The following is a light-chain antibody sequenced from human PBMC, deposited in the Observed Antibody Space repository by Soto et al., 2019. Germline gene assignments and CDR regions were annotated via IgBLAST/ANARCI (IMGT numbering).Light chain of an antibody. J-gene: IGKJ1*01. Sequence: EIVLTQSPGTLSLSPGERATLSCRASQSVNSNYLAWYQQKPGQAPRLLLSGASSRATGIPDRFSGSGSGTEFTLTISSLQSEDFAVYYCQQYNNWPPWTFGQGTRWIS. CDR1: QSVNSNY. V-gene: IGKV3-20*01. CDR3: QQYNNWPPWT. CDR2: GAS.